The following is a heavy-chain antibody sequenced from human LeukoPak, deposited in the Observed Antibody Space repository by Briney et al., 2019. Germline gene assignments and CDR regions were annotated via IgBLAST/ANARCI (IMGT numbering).Heavy chain of an antibody. CDR3: ARRGASSGGLDY. CDR1: GFTFSSYG. CDR2: IRYDGSNK. V-gene: IGHV3-30*02. J-gene: IGHJ4*02. D-gene: IGHD6-19*01. Sequence: GGSLRLSCAASGFTFSSYGMHWVRQAPGKGLEWVAFIRYDGSNKYYADSVKGRFTISRDNAKNSLYLQVNSLRAEDTAVYYRARRGASSGGLDYWGQGTLVTVSS.